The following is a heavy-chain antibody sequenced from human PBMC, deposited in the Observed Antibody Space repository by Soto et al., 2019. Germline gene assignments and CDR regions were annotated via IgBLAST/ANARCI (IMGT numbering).Heavy chain of an antibody. V-gene: IGHV3-7*03. CDR1: GLTFSTYW. D-gene: IGHD1-26*01. J-gene: IGHJ4*02. Sequence: QPGGSLRLSCAASGLTFSTYWMSWVRQAPGKGLEWVANINQDGSEKNYVDSVKGRFTISRDNAKNSLYLQMNSLRAEDTAVYYCARDRGAYAYWGQGTLVTVSS. CDR3: ARDRGAYAY. CDR2: INQDGSEK.